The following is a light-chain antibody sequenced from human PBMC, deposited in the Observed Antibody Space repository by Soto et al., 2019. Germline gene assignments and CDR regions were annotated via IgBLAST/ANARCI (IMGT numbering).Light chain of an antibody. J-gene: IGKJ1*01. CDR2: ASS. CDR1: QSISSN. V-gene: IGKV3-15*01. Sequence: DIVMTQSPATLSVSPGERATLSCRASQSISSNLAWYQQKPGQAPRLLIYASSTRATGIPARFSGSGSGTDFTLTISSLQSEDFAVYYCQQYINWLRTFGQGTKVEIK. CDR3: QQYINWLRT.